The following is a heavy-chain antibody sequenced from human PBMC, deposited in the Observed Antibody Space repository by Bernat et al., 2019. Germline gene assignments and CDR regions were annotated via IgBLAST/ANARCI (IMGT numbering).Heavy chain of an antibody. CDR1: GGSFSGYY. D-gene: IGHD3-3*02. J-gene: IGHJ5*02. Sequence: QVQLQQWGAGLLKPSETLSLTCAVYGGSFSGYYWSWIRQPPGKGLEWIGEINHSGSTNYNPSLKSRVTISVDRSKNQFSLKLSSVTAADTAVYYCARALAVNWFDPWGQGTLVTVSS. CDR3: ARALAVNWFDP. CDR2: INHSGST. V-gene: IGHV4-34*01.